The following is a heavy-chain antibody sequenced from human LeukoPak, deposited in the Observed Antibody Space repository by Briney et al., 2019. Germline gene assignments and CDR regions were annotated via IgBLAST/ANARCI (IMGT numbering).Heavy chain of an antibody. CDR1: GFNFSTHA. J-gene: IGHJ4*02. V-gene: IGHV3-23*01. CDR3: AKGSQWELLMGVFDY. Sequence: PGGSLRLSCAVSGFNFSTHAMTWVRQAPGKGLEWVSTIRGGADKSYYSDSVKGRLTVSKDISKKTLYLQMNSLRADDTAVYYCAKGSQWELLMGVFDYWGQGTLVTVSS. CDR2: IRGGADKS. D-gene: IGHD3-10*01.